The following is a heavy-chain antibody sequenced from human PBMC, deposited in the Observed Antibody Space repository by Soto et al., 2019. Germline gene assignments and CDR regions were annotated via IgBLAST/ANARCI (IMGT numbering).Heavy chain of an antibody. D-gene: IGHD2-15*01. CDR1: GFSLSTSGVG. Sequence: QITLKESGPTLVKPTQTLTLTCTFSGFSLSTSGVGVGWFRQPPGEALEWLALIYWDDDKRYSPSLRSRLTNTKDTPNNQVVLTRANRDPVDTPTYSCARRQRSCSGGASHYYFTYWGQGTRVTVSS. V-gene: IGHV2-5*02. J-gene: IGHJ4*02. CDR3: ARRQRSCSGGASHYYFTY. CDR2: IYWDDDK.